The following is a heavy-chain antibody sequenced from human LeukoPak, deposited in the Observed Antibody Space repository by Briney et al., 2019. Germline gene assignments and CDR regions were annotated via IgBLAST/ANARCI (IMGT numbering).Heavy chain of an antibody. CDR1: GGSISSYY. J-gene: IGHJ4*02. CDR3: ATTRGDYYDSSGYYS. D-gene: IGHD3-22*01. V-gene: IGHV4-59*01. Sequence: SETLSLTCTVSGGSISSYYWSWLRQPPGKGLEWIGYIYYSGSTNYNPSLKSRVTISVDTSKNQFSLKLSSVTAADTAVYYCATTRGDYYDSSGYYSWGQGTLVTVSS. CDR2: IYYSGST.